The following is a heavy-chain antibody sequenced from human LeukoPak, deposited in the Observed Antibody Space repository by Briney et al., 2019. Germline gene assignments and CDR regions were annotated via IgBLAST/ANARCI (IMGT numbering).Heavy chain of an antibody. CDR3: ARGETEETGTRPDAFDI. D-gene: IGHD6-13*01. CDR2: INPNSGDT. V-gene: IGHV1-2*02. CDR1: GYTFTGYY. Sequence: ASVKVSCKASGYTFTGYYMHWVRQAPGQGLEWMGWINPNSGDTKYAQKFQGGVTMTRDTSISTAYMELTRLRSDDSAVYYCARGETEETGTRPDAFDIWGQGTMVTVSS. J-gene: IGHJ3*02.